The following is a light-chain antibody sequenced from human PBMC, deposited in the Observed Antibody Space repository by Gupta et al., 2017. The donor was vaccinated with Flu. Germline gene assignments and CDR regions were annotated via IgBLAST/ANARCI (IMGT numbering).Light chain of an antibody. CDR1: QVINNY. Sequence: QMTQSPSSVSASVGDRVTVTWRASQVINNYLGWYQQKPGKAPQLLIYPASTLQSGVPSRFSGSGSETEFTLTITSLQPEDAATYYCQQANSFPRTFGQGTKVEIK. CDR3: QQANSFPRT. V-gene: IGKV1-12*01. J-gene: IGKJ1*01. CDR2: PAS.